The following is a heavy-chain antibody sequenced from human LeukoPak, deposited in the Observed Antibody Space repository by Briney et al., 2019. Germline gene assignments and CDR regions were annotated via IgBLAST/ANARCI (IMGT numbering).Heavy chain of an antibody. D-gene: IGHD3-22*01. CDR2: IYYSGST. V-gene: IGHV4-59*01. Sequence: SETLSLTCTVSGGSISIYYWSWIRQPPGKGLEWIGYIYYSGSTNYNPSLKSRVTISVDTSKNQFSLKLSSVTAADTAVYCCARSLEYYYDSSGYYPFDYWGQGTLVTVSS. CDR3: ARSLEYYYDSSGYYPFDY. CDR1: GGSISIYY. J-gene: IGHJ4*02.